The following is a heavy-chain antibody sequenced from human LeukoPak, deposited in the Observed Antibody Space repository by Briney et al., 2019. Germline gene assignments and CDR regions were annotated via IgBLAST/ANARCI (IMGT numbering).Heavy chain of an antibody. CDR2: MNPNSGNT. V-gene: IGHV1-8*01. CDR3: ARGSPYDFWSGYYYYYFDY. Sequence: ASVKVSCKASGYTSTSYDINWVRQATGQGLEWMGWMNPNSGNTGYAQKFQGRVTMTRNTSISTAYMELSSLRSEDTAVYYCARGSPYDFWSGYYYYYFDYWGQGTLVTVSS. J-gene: IGHJ4*02. D-gene: IGHD3-3*01. CDR1: GYTSTSYD.